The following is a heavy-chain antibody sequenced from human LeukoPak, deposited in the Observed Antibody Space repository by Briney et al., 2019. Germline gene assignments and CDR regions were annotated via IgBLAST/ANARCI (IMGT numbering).Heavy chain of an antibody. V-gene: IGHV3-33*01. Sequence: GGSLRLSCAASGFTFSSYGMHWVRQAPGKGLEWVAVIWYDGSNKYYADSVKGRFTISRDNSKNTLYLQMNSPRAEDTAVYYCAREVPANNWFDPWGQGTLVTVSS. D-gene: IGHD6-25*01. J-gene: IGHJ5*02. CDR3: AREVPANNWFDP. CDR1: GFTFSSYG. CDR2: IWYDGSNK.